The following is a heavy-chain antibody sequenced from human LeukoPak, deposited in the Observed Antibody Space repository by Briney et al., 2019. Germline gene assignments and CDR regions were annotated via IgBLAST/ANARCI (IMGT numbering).Heavy chain of an antibody. CDR3: AREGLGGSRKYYYYYGMDV. CDR2: IYTSGST. Sequence: SQTLSLTCTVSGGSISSGSYYWSWIRQPAGKGLEWIGRIYTSGSTNYNPSLKSRVTISVDTSKNQFSLKLSSVTAADTAVHYCAREGLGGSRKYYYYYGMDVWGQGTTVTVSS. V-gene: IGHV4-61*02. CDR1: GGSISSGSYY. J-gene: IGHJ6*02. D-gene: IGHD3-10*01.